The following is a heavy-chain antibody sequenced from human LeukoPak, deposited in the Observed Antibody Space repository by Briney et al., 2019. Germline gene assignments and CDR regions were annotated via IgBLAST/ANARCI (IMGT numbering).Heavy chain of an antibody. CDR3: AGRGQLELLSAFDI. J-gene: IGHJ3*02. D-gene: IGHD1-7*01. CDR2: ISSSSSYI. V-gene: IGHV3-21*01. CDR1: GFTFSSYS. Sequence: PGGSLRLSCAASGFTFSSYSMNWVRQAPGKGLEWVSSISSSSSYIYYADSVKGRFTISRDNAKNSLYLQMNSLRAEDTAVYYCAGRGQLELLSAFDIWGQGTMVTVSS.